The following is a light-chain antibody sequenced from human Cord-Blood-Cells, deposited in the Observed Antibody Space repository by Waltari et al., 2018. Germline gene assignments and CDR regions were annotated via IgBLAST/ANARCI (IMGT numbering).Light chain of an antibody. CDR2: DAS. J-gene: IGKJ4*01. V-gene: IGKV1-33*01. Sequence: DIQMTQSPSSLSASVGDRVTITCQASQDISNYLNWYQQKPGKAPKLLIYDASNLETGVPSRFSGSGSGTDFTFTISSLQPEDIATYYCQQYDKLPPLTFGGGTKVAIK. CDR3: QQYDKLPPLT. CDR1: QDISNY.